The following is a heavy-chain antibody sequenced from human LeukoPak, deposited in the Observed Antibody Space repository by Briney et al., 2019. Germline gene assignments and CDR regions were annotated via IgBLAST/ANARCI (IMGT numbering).Heavy chain of an antibody. CDR2: IKSETDGGTT. J-gene: IGHJ4*02. D-gene: IGHD3-9*01. Sequence: PGRSLRLSCAASGFTFSNAWMTCARKPPGKGLESVGRIKSETDGGTTDYAAPVKGRFTISRDDSKNTLYLQMNSLKTEDTAVYYCTTERLLRYFDYWGQGTLVTVSS. CDR1: GFTFSNAW. CDR3: TTERLLRYFDY. V-gene: IGHV3-15*01.